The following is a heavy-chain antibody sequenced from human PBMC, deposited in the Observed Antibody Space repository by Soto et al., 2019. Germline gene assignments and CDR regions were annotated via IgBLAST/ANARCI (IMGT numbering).Heavy chain of an antibody. CDR2: ISWDGGST. V-gene: IGHV3-43D*03. CDR3: AKDIGSSSWCYYYYGMDV. CDR1: GFTFDDYA. Sequence: GGSLRLSCAASGFTFDDYAMHWVRQAPGKGLEWVSLISWDGGSTYYADSVKGRFTISRDNSKNSLYLQMNSLRAEDNALYYCAKDIGSSSWCYYYYGMDVWGQGTTVTVSS. J-gene: IGHJ6*02. D-gene: IGHD6-13*01.